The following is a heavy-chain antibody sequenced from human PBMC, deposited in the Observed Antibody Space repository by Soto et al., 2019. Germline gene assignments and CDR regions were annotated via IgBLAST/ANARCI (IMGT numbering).Heavy chain of an antibody. Sequence: IQLLQSGAEVKKPVTSVKVSCKASGYPFVTYGISWVRQAPGQGPEWLGWITPHNGDTNYAQKVQGRVTMTTDSATSTAYLEVRSLRSDDTAVYHCARLAPCSGGDTCYSRALDYWGQGTLVTVSS. V-gene: IGHV1-18*01. J-gene: IGHJ4*02. CDR3: ARLAPCSGGDTCYSRALDY. CDR2: ITPHNGDT. D-gene: IGHD2-15*01. CDR1: GYPFVTYG.